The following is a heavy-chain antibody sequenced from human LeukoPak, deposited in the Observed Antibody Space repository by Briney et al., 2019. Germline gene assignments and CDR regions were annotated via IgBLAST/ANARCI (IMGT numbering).Heavy chain of an antibody. CDR3: ARLLRGGRDTAMVTMIVVRAKPGAFDS. CDR2: INHSGST. V-gene: IGHV4-34*01. Sequence: SETLSLTCAVYGGSFSGYYWSWIRQPPGKGLEWVGEINHSGSTNYNPSLKSRVTISVDTSKNQFSMKLSSVTAADTAVYYCARLLRGGRDTAMVTMIVVRAKPGAFDSWGQGTMVTVSS. J-gene: IGHJ3*02. CDR1: GGSFSGYY. D-gene: IGHD5-18*01.